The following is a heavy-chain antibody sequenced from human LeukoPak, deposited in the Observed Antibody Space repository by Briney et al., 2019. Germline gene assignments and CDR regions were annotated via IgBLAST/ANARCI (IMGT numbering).Heavy chain of an antibody. CDR2: IYYMGST. V-gene: IGHV4-39*01. J-gene: IGHJ2*01. CDR1: GGSFSDGSYY. D-gene: IGHD3-10*01. CDR3: ARRKGVRYFDL. Sequence: SETMSLNCAVSGGSFSDGSYYWGWIRQPPGKGLEWIGTIYYMGSTYYNPSLKSRVHLSVDTSKMQFSLRLSDVTAADTAVYYCARRKGVRYFDLWGRGTLVTVSS.